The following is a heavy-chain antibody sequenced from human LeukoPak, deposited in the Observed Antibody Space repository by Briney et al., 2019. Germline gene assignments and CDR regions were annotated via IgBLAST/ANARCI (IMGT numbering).Heavy chain of an antibody. CDR2: IGISSSTI. CDR3: ARDRIEPAFDY. Sequence: GGSLRLSCAASGFTFSSYSMNWVRQAPGKGLEWVSYIGISSSTIDYADSVKGRFTISRDNAKNSLYLQMNSLRAEDTAVYYCARDRIEPAFDYWGQGTLVTVSS. V-gene: IGHV3-48*01. D-gene: IGHD1-14*01. J-gene: IGHJ4*02. CDR1: GFTFSSYS.